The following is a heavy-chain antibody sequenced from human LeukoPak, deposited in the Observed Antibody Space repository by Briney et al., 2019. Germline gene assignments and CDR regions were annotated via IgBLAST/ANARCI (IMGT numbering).Heavy chain of an antibody. CDR3: ARGYSTGTPFFDY. CDR1: GGPISSRSYY. J-gene: IGHJ4*02. D-gene: IGHD2-8*02. Sequence: SETLSLTCTVSGGPISSRSYYWGWIRQSPGKGLEWIGSNYYNESTYYNPSFKSRVTIHVDMSENQFSLRLNSVTAADTAVYYCARGYSTGTPFFDYWGQGTLVTVSS. V-gene: IGHV4-39*01. CDR2: NYYNEST.